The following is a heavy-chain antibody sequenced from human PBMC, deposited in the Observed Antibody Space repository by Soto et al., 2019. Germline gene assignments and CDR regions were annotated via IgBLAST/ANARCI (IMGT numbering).Heavy chain of an antibody. D-gene: IGHD2-21*02. Sequence: EVQLVESGGGLVQPGGSLRLSCAASGFTFNRYWMGWVRQAPGKVPEWLANIKQDGSERYYVDSVKGRFTISRDNDKTSVYPQMNPLRAVDTAVYYCTLTLSALPVADYWGQGTLVTVSS. CDR2: IKQDGSER. V-gene: IGHV3-7*01. CDR3: TLTLSALPVADY. CDR1: GFTFNRYW. J-gene: IGHJ4*01.